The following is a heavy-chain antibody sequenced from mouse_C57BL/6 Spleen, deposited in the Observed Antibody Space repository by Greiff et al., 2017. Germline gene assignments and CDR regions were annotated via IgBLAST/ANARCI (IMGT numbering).Heavy chain of an antibody. CDR2: INPNYGTT. J-gene: IGHJ4*01. D-gene: IGHD3-1*01. CDR1: GYSFTDYN. Sequence: VQLQQSGPELVKPGASVTISCKASGYSFTDYNMNWVKQSNRKSLEWIGVINPNYGTTSYNPKFKGKVTLTVDKSSSTADMQLNGLTSEYSSVYYCARKALGGVAMDDWGKGTSATFSS. CDR3: ARKALGGVAMDD. V-gene: IGHV1-39*01.